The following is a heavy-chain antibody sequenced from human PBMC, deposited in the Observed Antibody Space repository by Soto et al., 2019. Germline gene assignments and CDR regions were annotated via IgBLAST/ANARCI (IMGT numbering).Heavy chain of an antibody. CDR1: GFTFTSSA. Sequence: GASVKVSCKASGFTFTSSAVQWVRQARGQRLEWIGWIVVGSGNTNYAQKFQERVTITRDMSTSTAYMELSSLRSEDTAVYYCAAEGPELLYDAFDIWGQGTMVTVSS. CDR2: IVVGSGNT. CDR3: AAEGPELLYDAFDI. J-gene: IGHJ3*02. V-gene: IGHV1-58*01. D-gene: IGHD3-10*01.